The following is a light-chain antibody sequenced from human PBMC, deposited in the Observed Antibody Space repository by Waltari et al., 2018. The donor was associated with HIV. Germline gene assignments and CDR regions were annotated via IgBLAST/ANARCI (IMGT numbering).Light chain of an antibody. J-gene: IGKJ2*01. CDR2: LGS. Sequence: DIVMTQSPLSLPVTPGEPASISCRSSQSLLHSNGYTYLDWYLQKPGHSPQLLIYLGSQRASGVPDRFSGSGSGTDFTLRISRVEAEDVGVYYCMQALQTQYTFGQGTKLEIK. CDR1: QSLLHSNGYTY. CDR3: MQALQTQYT. V-gene: IGKV2-28*01.